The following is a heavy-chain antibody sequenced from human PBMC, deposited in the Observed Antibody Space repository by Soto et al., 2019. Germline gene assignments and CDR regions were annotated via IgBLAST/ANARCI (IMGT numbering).Heavy chain of an antibody. CDR3: ARDVSVVRGIMDAFDI. Sequence: QVQLVESGGGVVQPGSSLRLSCAASGFTFSSYAMHWVRQAPGKGLEWLAVISYDGSNKYYADSVKGRFTISRDSSKNTLYLQMNSLRAEDTAVYYCARDVSVVRGIMDAFDIWGQGTMVTVSS. V-gene: IGHV3-30-3*01. CDR1: GFTFSSYA. J-gene: IGHJ3*02. CDR2: ISYDGSNK. D-gene: IGHD3-10*01.